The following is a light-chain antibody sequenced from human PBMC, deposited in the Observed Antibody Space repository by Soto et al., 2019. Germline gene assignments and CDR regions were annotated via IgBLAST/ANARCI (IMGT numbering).Light chain of an antibody. CDR1: SSDVGGYNY. V-gene: IGLV2-14*01. CDR2: DVS. CDR3: SSYTSSSTLYV. J-gene: IGLJ1*01. Sequence: QSALTQPASVSGSPGQSITISCTGTSSDVGGYNYVSWYQQHPGKAPKLMIYDVSNRTSGVSNRFSGSKSGNTASLTISGIQAEDEADYYCSSYTSSSTLYVFGTGTKLTVL.